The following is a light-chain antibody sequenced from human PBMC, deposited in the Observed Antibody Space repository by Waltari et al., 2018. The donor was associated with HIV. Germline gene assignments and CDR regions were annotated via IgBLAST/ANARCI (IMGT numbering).Light chain of an antibody. Sequence: QSALTQPASVSGSPGPSVTISCTGPSRPFGLYNFASWYQQYPGNVPKVIIYDVTSRPSGVPHRFSGSRSGNTASLTISGLQVDDEAVYYCSTHTTNDTLEFGGGTKLTVL. CDR1: SRPFGLYNF. J-gene: IGLJ2*01. V-gene: IGLV2-14*03. CDR2: DVT. CDR3: STHTTNDTLE.